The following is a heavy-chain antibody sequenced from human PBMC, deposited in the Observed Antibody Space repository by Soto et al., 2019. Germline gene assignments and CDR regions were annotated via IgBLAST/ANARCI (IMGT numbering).Heavy chain of an antibody. D-gene: IGHD3-9*01. CDR2: IYYRGNA. Sequence: NPSETLSLTCSVSGDSINSDKYYWGWIRQPPGKGLEWIGSIYYRGNAYYNPSLQTRATISLDKSRSQFSLKLNSVTAADSAVYFCARLEGLATISYYFDFWGPGALVTAPQ. V-gene: IGHV4-39*01. J-gene: IGHJ4*02. CDR1: GDSINSDKYY. CDR3: ARLEGLATISYYFDF.